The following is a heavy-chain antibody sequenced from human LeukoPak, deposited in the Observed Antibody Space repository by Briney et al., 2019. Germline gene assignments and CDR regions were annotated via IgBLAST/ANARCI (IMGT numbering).Heavy chain of an antibody. J-gene: IGHJ6*03. V-gene: IGHV1-69*05. CDR3: ARAELSGYDYRYYMDV. CDR2: IIPIFGTA. Sequence: SVKVSCKASGGTFSSYAISWVRQAPGQGLEWMGGIIPIFGTANYAQKFQGRVTITTDESTSTAYMELSSLRSEHTAVHYCARAELSGYDYRYYMDVWGKGTTVTVSS. D-gene: IGHD5-12*01. CDR1: GGTFSSYA.